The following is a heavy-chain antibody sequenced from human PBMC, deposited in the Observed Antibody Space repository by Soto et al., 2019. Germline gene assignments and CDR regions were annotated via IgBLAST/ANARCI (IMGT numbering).Heavy chain of an antibody. CDR2: IWYDGSNK. D-gene: IGHD3-22*01. J-gene: IGHJ4*02. CDR1: GFTFSSYG. V-gene: IGHV3-33*01. Sequence: GGSLRLSCAASGFTFSSYGMHWVRQAPGKGLEWVAVIWYDGSNKYYADSVKGRFTISRDNSKNTLYLQMNSLRAEDTAVYYCARARDYYDSSGYYPLDYWGQGTLVTVSS. CDR3: ARARDYYDSSGYYPLDY.